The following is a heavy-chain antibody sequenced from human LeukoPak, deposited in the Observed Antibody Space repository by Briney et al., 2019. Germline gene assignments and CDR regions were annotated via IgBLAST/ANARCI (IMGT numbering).Heavy chain of an antibody. V-gene: IGHV3-30*18. CDR3: AKYMTPVTKGFDY. D-gene: IGHD4-17*01. Sequence: GRSLRLSCAASGFTFSSYGMHWVRQAPGKGLVWVSVISYDGSIKFYADSVKGRFTISRDNSKNTLYLQMDSLKPEDTAVYYCAKYMTPVTKGFDYWGQGTLVTVSS. CDR1: GFTFSSYG. CDR2: ISYDGSIK. J-gene: IGHJ4*02.